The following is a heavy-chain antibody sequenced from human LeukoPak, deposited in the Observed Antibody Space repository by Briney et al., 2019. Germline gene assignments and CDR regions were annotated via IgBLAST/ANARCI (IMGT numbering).Heavy chain of an antibody. CDR3: ARDRDYYGSGSLDY. CDR1: GYTFTVYY. J-gene: IGHJ4*02. CDR2: INPNRGGT. D-gene: IGHD3-10*01. Sequence: ASVKVSCKASGYTFTVYYMHWVRQAPGQGLECMGWINPNRGGTNYAQKFQGWVTMTRDTSISTAYMELSRLRSDDAAVYYCARDRDYYGSGSLDYWGQGTLVTVSS. V-gene: IGHV1-2*04.